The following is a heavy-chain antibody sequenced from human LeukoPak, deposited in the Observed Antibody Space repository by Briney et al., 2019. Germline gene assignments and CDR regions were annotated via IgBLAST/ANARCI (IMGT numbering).Heavy chain of an antibody. CDR2: INSDGSST. J-gene: IGHJ4*02. CDR3: ARDIAAAVDY. CDR1: GFTSVTYW. Sequence: GGSLRLSCAASGFTSVTYWMHWVRQAPGKGLVWVSRINSDGSSTSYADSVKGRFTISRDNAKNTLYLQMNSLRAEDTAIYYCARDIAAAVDYWGQGTLVTVSS. V-gene: IGHV3-74*01. D-gene: IGHD6-13*01.